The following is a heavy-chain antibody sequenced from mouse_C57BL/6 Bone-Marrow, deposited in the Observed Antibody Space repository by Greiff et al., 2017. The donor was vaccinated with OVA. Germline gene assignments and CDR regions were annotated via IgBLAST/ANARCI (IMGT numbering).Heavy chain of an antibody. V-gene: IGHV5-16*01. J-gene: IGHJ1*01. Sequence: EVKLMESEGGLVQPGSSMKLSCTASGFTFSDYYMAWVRQVPEKGLEWVANINYDGSSTYYLDSLKSRFIISRDNAKNILYLQMSSLKSEDTATYFCARVCWDWYFAVWGPGTTVTVSS. CDR1: GFTFSDYY. CDR3: ARVCWDWYFAV. CDR2: INYDGSST. D-gene: IGHD4-1*01.